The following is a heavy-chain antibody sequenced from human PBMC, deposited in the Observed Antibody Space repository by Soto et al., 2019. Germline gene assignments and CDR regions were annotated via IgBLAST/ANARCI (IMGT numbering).Heavy chain of an antibody. D-gene: IGHD3-10*01. CDR3: AYGSGSFDY. J-gene: IGHJ4*02. CDR1: GGSISSSNW. CDR2: IFYTGST. Sequence: PSETLSLTCAVSGGSISSSNWWSWVRQPPGKGLEWIGSIFYTGSTYYNPSLKSRLTISIDTPKKQVSLKLTSVSAADTAVYYYAYGSGSFDYWGQGVLVTVSS. V-gene: IGHV4-39*01.